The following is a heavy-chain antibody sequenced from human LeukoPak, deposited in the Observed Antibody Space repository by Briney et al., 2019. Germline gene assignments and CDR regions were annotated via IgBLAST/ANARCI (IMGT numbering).Heavy chain of an antibody. CDR3: ARDFNGDPGYAG. Sequence: PGGSLRLSCAASGFTLSIYWMGWVRQAPGKGLEWVSSISSSSSYIYYADSVKGRFTISRDNAKNSLYLQMNSLRAEDTAVYYCARDFNGDPGYAGWGQGTLVTVSS. D-gene: IGHD5-12*01. V-gene: IGHV3-21*01. J-gene: IGHJ4*02. CDR2: ISSSSSYI. CDR1: GFTLSIYW.